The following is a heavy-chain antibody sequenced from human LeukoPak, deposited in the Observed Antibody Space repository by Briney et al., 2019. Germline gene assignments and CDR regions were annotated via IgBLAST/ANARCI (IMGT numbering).Heavy chain of an antibody. V-gene: IGHV3-30*03. Sequence: SCKASGGTFSSYGMHWVRQAPGKGLEWVAVISYDGSNKFYVDSVKGRFTISRDNSKNTLYLQMNSLRAEDTAVYYCVTKEGNVFDIWGQGTMVTVSS. CDR2: ISYDGSNK. J-gene: IGHJ3*02. CDR1: GGTFSSYG. CDR3: VTKEGNVFDI.